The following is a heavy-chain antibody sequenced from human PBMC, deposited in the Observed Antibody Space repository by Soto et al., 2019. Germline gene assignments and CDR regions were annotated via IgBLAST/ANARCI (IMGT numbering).Heavy chain of an antibody. CDR2: ISYDGSNN. J-gene: IGHJ5*02. CDR1: GFTFSSYA. D-gene: IGHD2-21*02. V-gene: IGHV3-30-3*01. CDR3: ARGPPTHTVVVTATPARDWFDP. Sequence: QVQLVESGGGVVQPGRSLRLSCAASGFTFSSYAMHWVRQAPGKGLEWVAVISYDGSNNYYADSVKGRFTISRDSSKNTLYLQMNSLRDEDTAVYYCARGPPTHTVVVTATPARDWFDPWGQGTLVTVSS.